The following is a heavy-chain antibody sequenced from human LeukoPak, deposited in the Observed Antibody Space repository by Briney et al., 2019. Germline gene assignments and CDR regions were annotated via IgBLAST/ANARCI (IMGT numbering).Heavy chain of an antibody. J-gene: IGHJ4*02. D-gene: IGHD3-22*01. V-gene: IGHV1-18*01. CDR1: GYTFTSYG. Sequence: ASVTVSCTASGYTFTSYGISWVRQAPGQGLEWMGWISAYNGNTNYTQKLQGRVTMTTDTSTSTAYMELRSLRSGDTAVYYCARLRNYDSSGYYRYWGQGTLVTVSS. CDR2: ISAYNGNT. CDR3: ARLRNYDSSGYYRY.